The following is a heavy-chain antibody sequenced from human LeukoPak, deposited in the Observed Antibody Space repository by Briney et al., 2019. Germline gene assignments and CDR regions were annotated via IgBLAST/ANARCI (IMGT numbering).Heavy chain of an antibody. CDR3: ARDRVGATYAFDI. CDR2: IRHSGST. V-gene: IGHV4-38-2*02. CDR1: GYSISNAYY. D-gene: IGHD1-26*01. J-gene: IGHJ3*02. Sequence: SETLSLTCAVSGYSISNAYYWGWMRQPPGKGLEWIVSIRHSGSTYFNPSLKSRVTISVDTSKNQFSLKLTSVTSADTAVYYCARDRVGATYAFDIWGQGTMVTVSS.